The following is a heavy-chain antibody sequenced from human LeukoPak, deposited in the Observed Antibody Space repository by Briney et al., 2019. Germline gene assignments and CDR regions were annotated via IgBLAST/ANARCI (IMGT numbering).Heavy chain of an antibody. D-gene: IGHD6-13*01. CDR3: ARHGIAAGSGLSY. V-gene: IGHV1-3*01. J-gene: IGHJ4*02. CDR2: INAGNGNT. Sequence: ASVKVSCKASGYTFTSYAMHWVRQAPGQRLEWMGWINAGNGNTKYSQKFQGRVTITRDTSASTAYMELSSLRSEDTAVYYCARHGIAAGSGLSYWGQGTLVTVSS. CDR1: GYTFTSYA.